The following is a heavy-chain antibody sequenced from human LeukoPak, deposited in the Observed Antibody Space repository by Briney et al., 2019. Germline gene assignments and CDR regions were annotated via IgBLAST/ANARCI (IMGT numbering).Heavy chain of an antibody. V-gene: IGHV3-48*04. Sequence: GGSLRLSCAASRLTFSSYSMNWVRQAPGKGLEWISYISSGSSTIYYADSVKGRFTISRDNAKNSLYLQMNSLRAEDTAVYYCARALAFNYWGQGTLVTVSS. CDR2: ISSGSSTI. CDR3: ARALAFNY. J-gene: IGHJ4*02. CDR1: RLTFSSYS.